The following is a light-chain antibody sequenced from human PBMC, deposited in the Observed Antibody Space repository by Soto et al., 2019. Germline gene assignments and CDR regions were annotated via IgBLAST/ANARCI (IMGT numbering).Light chain of an antibody. CDR3: QQYSAYWT. V-gene: IGKV1-5*01. CDR2: DAS. Sequence: DVQVTQSPSTLSASVGDRVTITCRASQSISSWLAWYQQKPGKAPKLLIYDASSLESGVPSRFNGSGSGTEFTLTISSLQPDDFATYCCQQYSAYWTFGQGTKVDI. CDR1: QSISSW. J-gene: IGKJ1*01.